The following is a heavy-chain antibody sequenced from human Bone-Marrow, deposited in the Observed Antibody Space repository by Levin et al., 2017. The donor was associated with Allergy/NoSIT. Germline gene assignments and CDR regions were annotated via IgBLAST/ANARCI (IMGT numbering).Heavy chain of an antibody. V-gene: IGHV3-48*02. J-gene: IGHJ4*02. D-gene: IGHD5-24*01. CDR2: ISSSSSTI. CDR3: ASPLGGRWLQLDY. Sequence: GESLKISCAASGFTFSSYSMNWVRQAPGKGLEWVSYISSSSSTIYYADSVKGRFTISRDNAKNSLYLQMNSLRDEDTAVYYCASPLGGRWLQLDYWGQGTLVTVSS. CDR1: GFTFSSYS.